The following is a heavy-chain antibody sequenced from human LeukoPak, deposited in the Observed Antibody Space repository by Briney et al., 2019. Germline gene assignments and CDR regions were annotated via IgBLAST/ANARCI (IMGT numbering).Heavy chain of an antibody. V-gene: IGHV3-9*01. J-gene: IGHJ4*02. D-gene: IGHD6-19*01. CDR1: GCTFDDYA. CDR2: ISWNSGSI. CDR3: AKGTGYSSGCFDY. Sequence: GGSLRLSCGAFGCTFDDYAMHWVRQAPGKGLEWVSGISWNSGSIGYADSVKGRFTISRDNAKNSLYLQMNSLRVEDTALYYCAKGTGYSSGCFDYWGQGTLVTVSS.